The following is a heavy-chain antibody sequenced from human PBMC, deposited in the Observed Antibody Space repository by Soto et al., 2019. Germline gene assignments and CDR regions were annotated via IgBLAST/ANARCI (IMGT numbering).Heavy chain of an antibody. V-gene: IGHV1-2*02. CDR2: INPNSGGT. CDR3: AILPDCSSTSCYRTLDYYYGMDV. D-gene: IGHD2-2*01. Sequence: GASVKVSCKASGYTFTGYYMHWVRQAPGQGLEWMGWINPNSGGTNYAQKFQGRVTMTRDTSISTAYMELSRLRSDDTAVYYCAILPDCSSTSCYRTLDYYYGMDVWGQGTTVTVSS. CDR1: GYTFTGYY. J-gene: IGHJ6*02.